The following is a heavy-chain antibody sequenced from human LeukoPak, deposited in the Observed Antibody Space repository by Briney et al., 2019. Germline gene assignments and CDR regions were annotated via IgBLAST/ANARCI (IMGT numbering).Heavy chain of an antibody. J-gene: IGHJ5*02. CDR1: GFTFSSYW. D-gene: IGHD4-17*01. CDR3: ASHDDYGDSSSWFDP. V-gene: IGHV3-74*01. CDR2: INSDGSST. Sequence: GGSLRLSCAASGFTFSSYWMHWVRQAPGKGLVWVSRINSDGSSTSYADSVKGRFTISRDNAKNTLYLQMNSLRAEDTAVYYCASHDDYGDSSSWFDPWGQGTLVTVSS.